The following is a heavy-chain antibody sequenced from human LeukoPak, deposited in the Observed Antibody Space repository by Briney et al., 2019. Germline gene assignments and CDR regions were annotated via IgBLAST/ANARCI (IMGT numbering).Heavy chain of an antibody. J-gene: IGHJ4*02. Sequence: ASVKVSCKPSGYTFTSYTISWVRQAPGQRLEWVGWISAYNGNTRYAEELQGRITMTTDTSRTTAYMEQRSLTSDDTAIYYCARGAGQLELLDYWGQGTLVTVSS. CDR3: ARGAGQLELLDY. D-gene: IGHD1-1*01. CDR1: GYTFTSYT. CDR2: ISAYNGNT. V-gene: IGHV1-18*01.